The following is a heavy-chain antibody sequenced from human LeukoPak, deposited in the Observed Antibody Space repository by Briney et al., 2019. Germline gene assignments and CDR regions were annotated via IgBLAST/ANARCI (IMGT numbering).Heavy chain of an antibody. Sequence: GGSLRLSCAASGFTFSTYSMNWVRQAPGKGLEWVSSISGNSIYIYYADSVKGRFTISRDDVKKSLYLQMNSLRDEDTAVYYCVRQEYYYDSSGHSAWGQGTLVTVSS. V-gene: IGHV3-21*01. J-gene: IGHJ5*02. CDR2: ISGNSIYI. CDR3: VRQEYYYDSSGHSA. D-gene: IGHD3-22*01. CDR1: GFTFSTYS.